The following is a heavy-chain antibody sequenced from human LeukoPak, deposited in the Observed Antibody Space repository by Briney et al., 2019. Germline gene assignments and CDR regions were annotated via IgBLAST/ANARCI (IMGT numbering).Heavy chain of an antibody. CDR2: IIHSRST. CDR1: GGSFSGYH. V-gene: IGHV4-34*01. Sequence: SETLSLTCAVYGGSFSGYHWSWIRQPPGKGLEWIGEIIHSRSTNYNPSLKSRVTISVDTSKNQFSLKLSSVTAADTAVYYCARGQIVTGEVADILTGPPRGSFDIWGQGTMVTVSS. J-gene: IGHJ3*02. D-gene: IGHD3-9*01. CDR3: ARGQIVTGEVADILTGPPRGSFDI.